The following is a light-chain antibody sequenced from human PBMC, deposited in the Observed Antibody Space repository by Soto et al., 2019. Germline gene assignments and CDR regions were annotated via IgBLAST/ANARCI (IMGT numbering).Light chain of an antibody. Sequence: DIVMTHSPLSLPVTPGEPASISCRSSQSLLHSNGYNDLDWYLXKQGQSKQVXIYLGSNRASGVPDRFSGSRSGTAGQMKISRVEAEDVRVYYCMQALQTPRTFGQGTKGDIK. V-gene: IGKV2-28*01. J-gene: IGKJ1*01. CDR2: LGS. CDR1: QSLLHSNGYND. CDR3: MQALQTPRT.